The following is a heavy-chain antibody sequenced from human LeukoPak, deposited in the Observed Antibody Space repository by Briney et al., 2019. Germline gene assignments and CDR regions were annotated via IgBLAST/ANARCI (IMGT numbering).Heavy chain of an antibody. CDR2: IYYSGST. D-gene: IGHD6-19*01. Sequence: SETLSLTCTVSGGSISSYYWSWIRQPPGKGLEWTGYIYYSGSTNYNPSLKSRVTISVDTSKNQFSLKLSSVTAADTAVYYCARDFGSGWAQAYFDYWGQGTLVTVSS. J-gene: IGHJ4*02. CDR3: ARDFGSGWAQAYFDY. V-gene: IGHV4-59*01. CDR1: GGSISSYY.